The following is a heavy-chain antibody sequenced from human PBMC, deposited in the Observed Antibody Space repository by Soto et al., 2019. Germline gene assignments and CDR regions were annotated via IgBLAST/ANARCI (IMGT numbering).Heavy chain of an antibody. CDR2: IYIGVNT. CDR1: GFTVSSSY. V-gene: IGHV3-66*04. J-gene: IGHJ2*01. CDR3: ARHVGSYWYFDL. Sequence: EVQLVESGGDLVQPGGSLRLSCAASGFTVSSSYMGWVRQAPGKGLEWVSSIYIGVNTYYAESVRGRFTISTDNFKDTLYLQMNNLRVDDTAMYYCARHVGSYWYFDLWGRGTLVTVSS. D-gene: IGHD1-26*01.